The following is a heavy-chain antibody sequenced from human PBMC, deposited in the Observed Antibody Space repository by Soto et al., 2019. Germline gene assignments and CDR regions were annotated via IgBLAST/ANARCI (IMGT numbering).Heavy chain of an antibody. CDR3: ARVSYYYDSSGYFYFDY. V-gene: IGHV4-30-4*01. D-gene: IGHD3-22*01. CDR1: GGSISSGDYY. Sequence: SETLSLTCTVSGGSISSGDYYWSWIRQPPGKGLEWIGYIYYSGSTYYNPSLKSRVIISVDTSKNQFSLKLSSVTAADTAVYYCARVSYYYDSSGYFYFDYWGQGTLVTVSS. J-gene: IGHJ4*02. CDR2: IYYSGST.